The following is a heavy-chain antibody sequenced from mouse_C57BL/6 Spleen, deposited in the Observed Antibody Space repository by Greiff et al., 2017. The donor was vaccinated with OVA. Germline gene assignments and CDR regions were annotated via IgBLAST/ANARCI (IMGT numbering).Heavy chain of an antibody. CDR2: INPYNGDT. CDR1: GYSFTGYF. V-gene: IGHV1-20*01. Sequence: EVQLQQSGPELVKPGDSVKISCKASGYSFTGYFMNWVMQSHGKGLEWIGRINPYNGDTFYNQKFKGKATLTVDKSSSTAHMELRSLTSEDSAVYYCARGGDDDYYSFAYWGQGTLLTVSA. CDR3: ARGGDDDYYSFAY. J-gene: IGHJ3*01. D-gene: IGHD2-3*01.